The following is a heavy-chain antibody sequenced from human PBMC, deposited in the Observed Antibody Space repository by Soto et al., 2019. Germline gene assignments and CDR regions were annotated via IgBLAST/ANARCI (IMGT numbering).Heavy chain of an antibody. CDR3: ARESEGLDY. V-gene: IGHV3-30-3*01. Sequence: QVQLVESGGGVVQPGRSLRLSCGASGFTFRSYAMHWVRQAAGKGLEWMAVISYDGSDKYYADSVKGRFTISRDSSKNTLYLQMNGLRVEDTAVYYCARESEGLDYWGQGTLVTVSS. CDR1: GFTFRSYA. CDR2: ISYDGSDK. J-gene: IGHJ4*02.